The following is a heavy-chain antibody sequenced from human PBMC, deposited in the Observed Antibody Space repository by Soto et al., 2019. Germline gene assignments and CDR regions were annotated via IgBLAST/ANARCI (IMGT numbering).Heavy chain of an antibody. CDR1: GFTFDDYA. D-gene: IGHD6-13*01. J-gene: IGHJ5*02. Sequence: EVQLVESGGGLVQPGRSLRLSCAASGFTFDDYAMHWVRQAPGKGLEWVSGISWNSGTIGYADSVKGRFTISRDNAKNSLYLQMNSLRAEDTALYYCAKDKAGAAGIGNWFDPWGQGTLVTVSS. V-gene: IGHV3-9*01. CDR2: ISWNSGTI. CDR3: AKDKAGAAGIGNWFDP.